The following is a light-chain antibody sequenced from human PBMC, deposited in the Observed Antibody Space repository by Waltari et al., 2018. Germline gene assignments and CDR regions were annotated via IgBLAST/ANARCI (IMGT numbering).Light chain of an antibody. CDR2: AAS. J-gene: IGKJ4*01. V-gene: IGKV3-20*01. Sequence: EIVLTQAPDTMSLSPWQRANLTCRDSQWVTRSYLALYQQKPGKGPRLLIYAASESATGIPDRFSGSGSGTDFTLTISRLEPEEFAVYFCQQYGSSLVTFGGGTEVEIK. CDR3: QQYGSSLVT. CDR1: QWVTRSY.